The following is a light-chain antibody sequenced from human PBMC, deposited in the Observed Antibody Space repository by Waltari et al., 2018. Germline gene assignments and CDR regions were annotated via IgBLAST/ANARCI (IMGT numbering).Light chain of an antibody. V-gene: IGKV3-15*01. J-gene: IGKJ2*01. CDR3: QQYNNWPPLYT. CDR2: DTS. Sequence: EIVMTQSPATLSMSPGERATLPCRASQSFSTNLAWYQQRPGQAPRLLIYDTSTRATGIPVKFSGSGSGTEFTLTISDLQPEDFAVYYCQQYNNWPPLYTFGQGTKLDIK. CDR1: QSFSTN.